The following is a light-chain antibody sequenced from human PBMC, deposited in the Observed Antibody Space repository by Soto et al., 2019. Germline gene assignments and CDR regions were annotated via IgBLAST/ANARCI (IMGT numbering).Light chain of an antibody. Sequence: EIVMDQSRPTPSGSQGERATLSCGAGQGARSYFARNQQNPGQAPRLLINGESNRALGIPARFSGTASETDLTLPIRRLERQAFAVYYCPKYHTCTRRFGEGPKVDI. CDR3: PKYHTCTRR. V-gene: IGKV3D-11*01. J-gene: IGKJ1*01. CDR2: GES. CDR1: QGARSY.